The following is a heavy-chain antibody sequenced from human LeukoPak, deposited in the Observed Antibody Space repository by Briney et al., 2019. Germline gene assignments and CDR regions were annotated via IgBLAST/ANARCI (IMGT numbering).Heavy chain of an antibody. Sequence: PGGSLRLSCAASGFTFDDYGMSWVRQAPGKGLEWVSAISGSGGSTYYADSVKGRFTISRDNSKNTLYLQMNSLRAEDTAVYYCAKGAPYYYYMDVWGKGTTVTVSS. J-gene: IGHJ6*03. CDR1: GFTFDDYG. CDR3: AKGAPYYYYMDV. CDR2: ISGSGGST. V-gene: IGHV3-23*01.